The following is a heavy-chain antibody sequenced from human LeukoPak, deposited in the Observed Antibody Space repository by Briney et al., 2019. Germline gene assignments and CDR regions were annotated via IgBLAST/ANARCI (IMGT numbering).Heavy chain of an antibody. CDR1: GYTFTGYY. J-gene: IGHJ5*02. CDR3: ARPLDYGVYL. V-gene: IGHV1-2*02. CDR2: INLNSGGR. D-gene: IGHD4-17*01. Sequence: ASVKVFCKASGYTFTGYYMHWLRQPPAQGLDWMGWINLNSGGRNYAQKFQGRRTMTRDTSFSTAFMELSRLIADDRPVYYCARPLDYGVYLWGQGTLVTVSS.